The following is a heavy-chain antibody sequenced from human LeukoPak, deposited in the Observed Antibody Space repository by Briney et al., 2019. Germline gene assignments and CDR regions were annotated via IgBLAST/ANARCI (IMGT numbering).Heavy chain of an antibody. CDR2: ISAYNGNT. D-gene: IGHD6-19*01. J-gene: IGHJ4*02. Sequence: ASVKVSCKASGYTFTSYGISWVRQAPGQGLEWMGWISAYNGNTNYAQKLQGRVTMTTDTSTSTVYMELSSLRSEDTAVYYCARDLRRLAVAGIDYWGQGTLVTVSS. V-gene: IGHV1-18*01. CDR3: ARDLRRLAVAGIDY. CDR1: GYTFTSYG.